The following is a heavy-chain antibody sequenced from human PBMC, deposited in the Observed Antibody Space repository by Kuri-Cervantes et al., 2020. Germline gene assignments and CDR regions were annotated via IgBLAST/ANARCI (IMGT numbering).Heavy chain of an antibody. CDR3: VKEGGYSYGYFDY. CDR1: GFTFSSYS. V-gene: IGHV3-23*01. Sequence: GESLKISCAASGFTFSSYSMNWVRQAPGKRLEWVSVISGSGTSTDYADSVKGRFTISRDNSKNTPYLQMNSLRAEDTAVYYCVKEGGYSYGYFDYWGQGTLVTVSS. D-gene: IGHD5-18*01. CDR2: ISGSGTST. J-gene: IGHJ4*02.